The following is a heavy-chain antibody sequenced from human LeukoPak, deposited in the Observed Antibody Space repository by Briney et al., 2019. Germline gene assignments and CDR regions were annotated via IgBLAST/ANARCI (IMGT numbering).Heavy chain of an antibody. CDR3: ARDLAGYSYGYGFDY. CDR2: ISYDGSNK. V-gene: IGHV3-30*09. Sequence: GGSLRLSCAASGFTFSSYAMHWVRQAPGKGLEWVAVISYDGSNKYYADSVKGRFAISRDNSKNTLYLQMNSLRAEDTAVYYCARDLAGYSYGYGFDYWGQGTLVTVSS. J-gene: IGHJ4*02. CDR1: GFTFSSYA. D-gene: IGHD5-18*01.